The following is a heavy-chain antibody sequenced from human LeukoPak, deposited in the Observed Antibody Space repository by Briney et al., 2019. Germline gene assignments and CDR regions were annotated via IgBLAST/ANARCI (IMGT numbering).Heavy chain of an antibody. Sequence: GGSLRLSCAASGFTFSSYAMHWVRQAPGKGLEWVSIIYSGGSTYYADSVKGRFTISRDISRNTLYLQMNSLRAEDTAVYYCARDFPDYYGSGTYYTWGQGTLVTVSS. J-gene: IGHJ4*02. CDR3: ARDFPDYYGSGTYYT. D-gene: IGHD3-10*01. CDR1: GFTFSSYA. CDR2: IYSGGST. V-gene: IGHV3-66*01.